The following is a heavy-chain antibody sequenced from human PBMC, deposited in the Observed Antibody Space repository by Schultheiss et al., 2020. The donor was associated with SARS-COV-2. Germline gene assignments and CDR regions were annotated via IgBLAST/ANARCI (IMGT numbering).Heavy chain of an antibody. D-gene: IGHD4-11*01. CDR3: ARDATLTTGGYPYYYGMDV. V-gene: IGHV4-39*07. J-gene: IGHJ6*02. Sequence: SETLSLTCTVSGGSISSSSYYWGWIRQPPGKGLEWIGEINHSGSTNYNPSLKSRVTISVDTSKNQFSLKLSSVTAADTAVYYCARDATLTTGGYPYYYGMDVWGQGTTVTVSS. CDR1: GGSISSSSYY. CDR2: INHSGST.